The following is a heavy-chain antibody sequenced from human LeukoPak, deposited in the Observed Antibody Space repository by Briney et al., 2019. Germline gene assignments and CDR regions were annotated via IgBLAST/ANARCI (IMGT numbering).Heavy chain of an antibody. CDR1: GFTFSSYA. J-gene: IGHJ6*02. V-gene: IGHV3-30-3*02. CDR3: AKKSGPYGSGSPMDV. D-gene: IGHD3-10*01. CDR2: ISYDGSNK. Sequence: PGGSLRLSCAASGFTFSSYAMHWVRQAPGKGLEWVAVISYDGSNKYYADSVKGRFTISRDNSKNTLYLQMNSLRAEDTAVYYCAKKSGPYGSGSPMDVWGQGTTVTVSS.